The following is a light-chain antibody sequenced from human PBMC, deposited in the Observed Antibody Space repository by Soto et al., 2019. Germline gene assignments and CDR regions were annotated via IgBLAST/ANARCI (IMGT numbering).Light chain of an antibody. CDR3: QQYDEWPLT. J-gene: IGKJ1*01. CDR2: GAS. V-gene: IGKV3-15*01. CDR1: QSLSSD. Sequence: ENVLTQFPGTLSLSPGDRATLSCRASQSLSSDSLAWYQQKPGQAPRLLIYGASSRATGVPARFSGRGSGTEFTLTVSSLQSDDFAVYYCQQYDEWPLTFGQGTKVDIK.